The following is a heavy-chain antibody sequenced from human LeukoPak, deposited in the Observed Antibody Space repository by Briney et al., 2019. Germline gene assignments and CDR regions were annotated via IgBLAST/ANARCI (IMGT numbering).Heavy chain of an antibody. CDR1: GYSISSGYY. D-gene: IGHD3-10*01. CDR2: ICHSGST. CDR3: ARVLLWFGEGPEGGSWFDP. Sequence: KSSETLSLTCTVSGYSISSGYYWGWIRQPPGKGLKWTGSICHSGSTYYNPSLKSRVTISVDTSKNQFSLKLSSVTAADTAVYYCARVLLWFGEGPEGGSWFDPWGQGTLVTVSS. J-gene: IGHJ5*02. V-gene: IGHV4-38-2*02.